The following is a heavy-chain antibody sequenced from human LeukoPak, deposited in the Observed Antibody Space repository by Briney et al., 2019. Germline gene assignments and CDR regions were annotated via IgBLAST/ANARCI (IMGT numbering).Heavy chain of an antibody. Sequence: PGGSLRLSCAASGFTFSSYAMSWVRQAPGKGLEWVSAISGSGGSTYYADSVKGRFTIFRDNSKNTLYLQMNSLRAEDTAVYYCAKLNGGRPGGSCGYWGQGTLVTVSS. CDR2: ISGSGGST. V-gene: IGHV3-23*01. D-gene: IGHD1-26*01. CDR3: AKLNGGRPGGSCGY. CDR1: GFTFSSYA. J-gene: IGHJ4*02.